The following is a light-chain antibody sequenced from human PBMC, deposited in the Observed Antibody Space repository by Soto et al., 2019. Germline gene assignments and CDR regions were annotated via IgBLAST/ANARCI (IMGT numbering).Light chain of an antibody. CDR3: QQYGDSPMYT. CDR1: QSVSSSH. V-gene: IGKV3-20*01. Sequence: EIVLTQSPGTLSSSPGERATLSCRASQSVSSSHLAWYQQKPGQAPRLLIYGASSKATGIPDRFSGSGSGTEFTLTISRREPEDFAVYFCQQYGDSPMYTFGQGTKLEI. CDR2: GAS. J-gene: IGKJ2*01.